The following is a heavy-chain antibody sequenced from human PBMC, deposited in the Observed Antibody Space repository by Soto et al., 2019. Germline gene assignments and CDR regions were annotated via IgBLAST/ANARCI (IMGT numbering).Heavy chain of an antibody. CDR3: ARAWGFSSGWYGSFSY. D-gene: IGHD6-19*01. CDR2: TYYRSKWYN. V-gene: IGHV6-1*01. Sequence: PSQTLSLTCAISGDSVSSSRAAWNVIRQSPSRGLEWLGRTYYRSKWYNDYAVSVKSRITINPDTSKNQFSLQLNSVTPEDTAVYYCARAWGFSSGWYGSFSYWGQGTLVTVSS. J-gene: IGHJ4*02. CDR1: GDSVSSSRAA.